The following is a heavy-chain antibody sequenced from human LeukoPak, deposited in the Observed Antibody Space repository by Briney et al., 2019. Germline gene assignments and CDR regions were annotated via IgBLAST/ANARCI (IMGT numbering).Heavy chain of an antibody. CDR1: GFTFSSYA. D-gene: IGHD2-21*01. J-gene: IGHJ6*02. CDR3: AKDDSLYYYYAMDV. Sequence: GGSLRLSCAASGFTFSSYAMSWVRQAPGKGLEWVSAISGSGGSTYYADSVKGRFTISRDNSKNTLYLQMNSLRAEDTAVYYCAKDDSLYYYYAMDVWGQGTTVTVSS. V-gene: IGHV3-23*01. CDR2: ISGSGGST.